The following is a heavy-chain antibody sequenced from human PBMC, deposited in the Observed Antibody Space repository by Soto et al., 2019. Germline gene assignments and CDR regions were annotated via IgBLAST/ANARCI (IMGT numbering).Heavy chain of an antibody. D-gene: IGHD6-13*01. J-gene: IGHJ6*03. V-gene: IGHV4-4*02. Sequence: SETLSLTCAVSSGSISSSNWWSWVRQPPGKGLEWIGEIYHSGSTNYNPSLKSRVTISVDKSKNQFSLKLSSVTAADTAVYYCAREIAAAGTYYYYMDVWGKGTTVTVSS. CDR3: AREIAAAGTYYYYMDV. CDR1: SGSISSSNW. CDR2: IYHSGST.